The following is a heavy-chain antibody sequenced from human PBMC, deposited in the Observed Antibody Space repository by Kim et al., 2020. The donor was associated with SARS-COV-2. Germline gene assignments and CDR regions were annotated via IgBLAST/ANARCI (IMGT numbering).Heavy chain of an antibody. CDR3: ARGAGYYDILTGYYINGMDV. CDR1: GGSISSYY. V-gene: IGHV4-59*13. Sequence: SETLSLTCTVSGGSISSYYWSWIRQPPGKGLEWIGYIYYSGSTNYNPSLKSRVTISVDTSKNQFSLKLSSVTAADTAVYYCARGAGYYDILTGYYINGMDVWGQGTTVTVSS. D-gene: IGHD3-9*01. J-gene: IGHJ6*02. CDR2: IYYSGST.